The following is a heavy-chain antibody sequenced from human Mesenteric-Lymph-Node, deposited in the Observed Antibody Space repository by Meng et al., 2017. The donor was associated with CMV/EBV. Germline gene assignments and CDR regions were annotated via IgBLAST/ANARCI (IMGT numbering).Heavy chain of an antibody. D-gene: IGHD3-16*01. CDR1: GYTFMNYA. CDR3: ARFGHTWPFDY. J-gene: IGHJ4*02. Sequence: SCKAAGYTFMNYAMQWVRQAPGQVLEWMGWINTNTGNTTYAQGFTGRFVFSLDTSVTTAYLQINSLKAEDTAVYFCARFGHTWPFDYWGQGTMVTVSS. CDR2: INTNTGNT. V-gene: IGHV7-4-1*02.